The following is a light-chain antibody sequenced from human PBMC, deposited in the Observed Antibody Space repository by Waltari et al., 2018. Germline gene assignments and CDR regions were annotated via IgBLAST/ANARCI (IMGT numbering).Light chain of an antibody. CDR1: SPHIGVNF. J-gene: IGLJ3*02. V-gene: IGLV1-47*01. Sequence: SVLTQPPSASGTPGQTVTIPCSASSPHIGVNFVSCSQQLPGMAPQLLIYKNNQRPSGVPDRFSGSKSGTSASLAISGLRSDDEAEYYCAAWDDNLTGPLFGGGTKVTVL. CDR3: AAWDDNLTGPL. CDR2: KNN.